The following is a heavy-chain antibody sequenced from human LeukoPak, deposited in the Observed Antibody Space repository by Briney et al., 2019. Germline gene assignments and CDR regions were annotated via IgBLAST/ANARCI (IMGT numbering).Heavy chain of an antibody. V-gene: IGHV4-39*07. D-gene: IGHD5-24*01. Sequence: SETLSLTRTVSGGSISSSSYYWGWIRQPPGKGLEWIGSIYYSGSTYYNPSLKSRVTISVDTSKNQFSLKLSSVTAADTAVYYCARAGGDGYNRIDYWGQGTLVTVSS. CDR3: ARAGGDGYNRIDY. CDR2: IYYSGST. J-gene: IGHJ4*02. CDR1: GGSISSSSYY.